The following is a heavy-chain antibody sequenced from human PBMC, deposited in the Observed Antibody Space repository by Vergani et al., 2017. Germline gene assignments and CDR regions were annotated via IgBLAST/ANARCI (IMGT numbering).Heavy chain of an antibody. Sequence: EVQLEESGGGIVKPGGSLRLSCVASGFSFRNAWMNWVRRTPGKGLEWVGRIKSTFDRGTTDYAAAVKGRFTISRDDSKNTLFRQMNGLKTEDIGVYYCTTDPRYCGDGSCYWLRDHHYYGMDVWGQGTTVTVSS. CDR2: IKSTFDRGTT. CDR3: TTDPRYCGDGSCYWLRDHHYYGMDV. J-gene: IGHJ6*02. D-gene: IGHD2-21*01. CDR1: GFSFRNAW. V-gene: IGHV3-15*07.